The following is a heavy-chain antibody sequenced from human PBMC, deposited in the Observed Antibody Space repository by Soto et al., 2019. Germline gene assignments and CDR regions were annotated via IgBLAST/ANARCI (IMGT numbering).Heavy chain of an antibody. Sequence: PSETLSLTCAVYDAHFRGYYWTWIRPPPGKGLEWIGEINHTGSTKYNPSLKSRVTISLDTSKNQFSLSLRSVTAADTAVYYCARGREIFGAVTPFEYWGQGTQVTVSS. CDR2: INHTGST. V-gene: IGHV4-34*01. J-gene: IGHJ4*02. D-gene: IGHD3-3*01. CDR1: DAHFRGYY. CDR3: ARGREIFGAVTPFEY.